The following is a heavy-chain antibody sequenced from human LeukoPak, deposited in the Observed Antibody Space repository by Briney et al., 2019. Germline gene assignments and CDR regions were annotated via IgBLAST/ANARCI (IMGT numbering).Heavy chain of an antibody. J-gene: IGHJ4*02. V-gene: IGHV3-48*04. CDR2: ISSSSSAI. D-gene: IGHD1-26*01. CDR3: AKDRGDQILGVDFDY. Sequence: GGSLRLSCVVSGFTFSRYSINWVRQAPGKGLEWVSYISSSSSAIYYADSVKGRFTISRDNAKDSVSLQMNSLRAEDTAVYYCAKDRGDQILGVDFDYWGQGTLVTVSS. CDR1: GFTFSRYS.